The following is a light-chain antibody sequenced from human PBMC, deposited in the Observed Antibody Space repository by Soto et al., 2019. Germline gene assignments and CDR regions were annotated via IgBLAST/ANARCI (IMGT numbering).Light chain of an antibody. CDR1: SSDVGGYNF. CDR3: CSYVARYVV. J-gene: IGLJ2*01. V-gene: IGLV2-11*01. CDR2: DVN. Sequence: QSVLTQPRSVSGSPGQSVTISCTGASSDVGGYNFVSWYQQHPGEAPKLIIYDVNKRPPGVPDRFSGSKSGNTASLTISGLQAEDEADSHCCSYVARYVVFGGGTKLTVL.